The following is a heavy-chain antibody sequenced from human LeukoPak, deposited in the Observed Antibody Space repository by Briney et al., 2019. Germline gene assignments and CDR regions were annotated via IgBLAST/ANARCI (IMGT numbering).Heavy chain of an antibody. J-gene: IGHJ4*02. CDR1: GGSISSSSYY. CDR3: ARASYSGYESVFDY. Sequence: PSETLSLTCTVSGGSISSSSYYWGWIRQPPGKGLEWIGSIYYSGSTYYNPSLKSRVTISVDTSKNQFSLKLSSVTAADTAVYYCARASYSGYESVFDYWGQGTLVTVSS. CDR2: IYYSGST. V-gene: IGHV4-39*07. D-gene: IGHD5-12*01.